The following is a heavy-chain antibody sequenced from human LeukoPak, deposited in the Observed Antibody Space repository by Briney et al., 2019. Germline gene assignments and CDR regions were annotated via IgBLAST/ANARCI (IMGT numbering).Heavy chain of an antibody. D-gene: IGHD5-18*01. CDR2: IYYSGST. J-gene: IGHJ4*02. V-gene: IGHV4-31*03. Sequence: SETLSLTCTVSGGSISSGGYYWSWTRQHPGKGLEWIGYIYYSGSTYYNPSLKSRVTISVDTSKNQFSLKLSSVTAADTAVYYCASGVDTAMVDYWGQGTLVTVPS. CDR1: GGSISSGGYY. CDR3: ASGVDTAMVDY.